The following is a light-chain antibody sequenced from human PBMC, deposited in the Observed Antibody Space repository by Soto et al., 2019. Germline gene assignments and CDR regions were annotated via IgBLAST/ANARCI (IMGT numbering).Light chain of an antibody. J-gene: IGKJ1*01. CDR3: HPYNGNSRT. CDR2: KAS. Sequence: DIQMTQSPSTLSASVGDRVTITCRASQSISSWLAWYQQRPGKAPKLLIYKASSLEGGDPSRFSGSGSGTEFTLTISSLQPDDFATYYCHPYNGNSRTFGQGTKVEIK. V-gene: IGKV1-5*03. CDR1: QSISSW.